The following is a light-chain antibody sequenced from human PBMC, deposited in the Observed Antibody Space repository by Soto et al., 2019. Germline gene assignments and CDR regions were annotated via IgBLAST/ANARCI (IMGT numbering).Light chain of an antibody. CDR1: NIGSKS. V-gene: IGLV3-21*04. CDR3: QVWDSSNDPWV. Sequence: SYELTQPPSVSVAPGKTTRITCGGNNIGSKSVHWYQQKPGQAPVLVIYYDSDRPSGIPERFSGSNSGNTATLTISRVEAGDEADYYCQVWDSSNDPWVFGGGTKLTVL. CDR2: YDS. J-gene: IGLJ3*02.